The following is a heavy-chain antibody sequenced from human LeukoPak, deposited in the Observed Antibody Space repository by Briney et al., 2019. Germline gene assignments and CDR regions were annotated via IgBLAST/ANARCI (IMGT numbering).Heavy chain of an antibody. CDR3: ARDRSSGWFRGPTDY. D-gene: IGHD6-19*01. Sequence: GASVKVSCKASGYTFTGYYMHWVRQAPGQGLEWMGWISADNGNTNYAQRLQGRITMTTDTSTSTAYMELRSLRSDDTAVYYCARDRSSGWFRGPTDYWGQGTLVTVSS. V-gene: IGHV1-18*04. CDR1: GYTFTGYY. CDR2: ISADNGNT. J-gene: IGHJ4*02.